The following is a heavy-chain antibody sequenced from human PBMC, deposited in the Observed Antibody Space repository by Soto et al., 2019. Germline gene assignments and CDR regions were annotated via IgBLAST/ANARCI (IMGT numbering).Heavy chain of an antibody. CDR3: VGGYYYGDY. Sequence: QVPLVESGGGVVQPGRSLRLSCAASGFPFNSYGMHWVRQAPGKGLEWVAVISYDGSTKYYADSVKGRFTISRDNSKNTLYLQMNSLRAEDTAVYYCVGGYYYGDYWGQGTLVTVSS. J-gene: IGHJ4*02. CDR1: GFPFNSYG. V-gene: IGHV3-30*03. CDR2: ISYDGSTK. D-gene: IGHD3-22*01.